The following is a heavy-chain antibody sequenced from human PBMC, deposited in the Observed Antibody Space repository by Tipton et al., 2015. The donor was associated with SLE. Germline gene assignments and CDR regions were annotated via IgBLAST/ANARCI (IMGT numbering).Heavy chain of an antibody. CDR1: GYIFSNYY. J-gene: IGHJ3*02. Sequence: QLVQSGAEVKKPGASVKVSCKASGYIFSNYYMHWVRQAPGQGLEWMGLVTPSGADTNYAQKFQGRVTMTWDTSTSTVHMELSSLRAEDTAVYYCARDASIVAAGDLDVFDIWGQGTLVTVSS. V-gene: IGHV1-46*01. CDR2: VTPSGADT. D-gene: IGHD6-13*01. CDR3: ARDASIVAAGDLDVFDI.